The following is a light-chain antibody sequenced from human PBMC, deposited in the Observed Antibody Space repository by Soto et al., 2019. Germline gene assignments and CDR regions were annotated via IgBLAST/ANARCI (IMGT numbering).Light chain of an antibody. Sequence: DIVMTQSPDSLAVSLGERATINCKSSQSVLYSSNNKNYLAWYQQKPGQPPKLLIYWASTRESGVPDRFSGSGSGTDFTLTISSLQAEDVAVYYCHQYYSTPPTCVPGTKVDIK. CDR1: QSVLYSSNNKNY. V-gene: IGKV4-1*01. CDR3: HQYYSTPPT. J-gene: IGKJ3*01. CDR2: WAS.